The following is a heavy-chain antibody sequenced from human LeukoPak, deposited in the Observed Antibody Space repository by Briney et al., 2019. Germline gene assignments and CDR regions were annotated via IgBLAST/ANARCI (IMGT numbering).Heavy chain of an antibody. D-gene: IGHD2-8*01. Sequence: PSETLSLTCAVSSYSISSGYYWGWIRQPPRKGLEWIGTIYHSGSTHYNPSLKSRVTISADTSKNQFSLKLSSVTAADTAVYYCARQDIVLMVYAPGGFDPWGQGTLVTVSS. CDR2: IYHSGST. CDR1: SYSISSGYY. CDR3: ARQDIVLMVYAPGGFDP. J-gene: IGHJ5*02. V-gene: IGHV4-38-2*01.